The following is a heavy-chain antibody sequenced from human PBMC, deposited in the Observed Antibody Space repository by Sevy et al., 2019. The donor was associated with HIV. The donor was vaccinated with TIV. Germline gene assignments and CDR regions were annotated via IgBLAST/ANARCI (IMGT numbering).Heavy chain of an antibody. CDR2: IDPSAGNA. CDR3: VRADPAQHFDS. CDR1: ADTFTNNY. Sequence: ASVKVSCKASADTFTNNYMHWVRQAPGQGLEWMGIIDPSAGNASYAQRFQCRVTMTRDTSTSTLYMDLNSLRSEDTAVYYCVRADPAQHFDSWGQGTLVTVSS. V-gene: IGHV1-46*01. J-gene: IGHJ4*02.